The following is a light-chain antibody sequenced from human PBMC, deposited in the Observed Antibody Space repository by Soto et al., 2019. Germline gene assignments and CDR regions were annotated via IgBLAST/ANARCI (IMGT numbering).Light chain of an antibody. Sequence: QSALTQPPSASGSPGQSVTISCTGTSSDVGGHRLVSWYQQHPGKAPKLMIYEVTKRPSGVPDRFSGSKSGNTASLTVSGLQAEDEADYYCSSYADRNNIIFGGGTKLTVL. V-gene: IGLV2-8*01. CDR1: SSDVGGHRL. CDR3: SSYADRNNII. CDR2: EVT. J-gene: IGLJ2*01.